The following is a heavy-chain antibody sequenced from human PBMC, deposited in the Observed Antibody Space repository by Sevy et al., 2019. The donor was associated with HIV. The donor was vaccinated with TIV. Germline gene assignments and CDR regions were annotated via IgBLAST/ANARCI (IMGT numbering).Heavy chain of an antibody. CDR3: ARDLGSYDILTGKYYYYMDV. CDR2: IYTSGST. D-gene: IGHD3-9*01. V-gene: IGHV4-61*02. Sequence: SETLSLTCTVSGGSISNDNYYWSWMRQPAGKGLEWIGRIYTSGSTNFTPSLKTRVTISIDTSKNQFSLKLSSMTAADTAVYFCARDLGSYDILTGKYYYYMDVWGKGTTVTVSS. CDR1: GGSISNDNYY. J-gene: IGHJ6*03.